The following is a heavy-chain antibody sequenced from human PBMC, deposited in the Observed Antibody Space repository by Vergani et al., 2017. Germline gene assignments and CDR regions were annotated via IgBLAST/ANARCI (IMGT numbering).Heavy chain of an antibody. CDR1: GFTFTNYG. J-gene: IGHJ4*02. Sequence: QVQLVESGGGVVQPGGSLRLSCAASGFTFTNYGMHWVRQAPGKGLEWVAFTRYDGIVEYYGDSVRGRFTISRDNSKNTLYLQMNRLRPEDTAVYYCATAGAAYCRGASCYDFFEDWCQGTLVTVAS. CDR2: TRYDGIVE. V-gene: IGHV3-30*02. CDR3: ATAGAAYCRGASCYDFFED. D-gene: IGHD2-15*01.